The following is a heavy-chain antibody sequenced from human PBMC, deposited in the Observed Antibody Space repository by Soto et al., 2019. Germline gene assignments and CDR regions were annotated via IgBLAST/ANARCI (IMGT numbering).Heavy chain of an antibody. D-gene: IGHD3-22*01. J-gene: IGHJ6*02. CDR1: GYTFTSYA. Sequence: GASVKVSCKASGYTFTSYAMHWVRQAPGQRLEWMGWINAGNGNTKYSQNFQGRVTITSDTSANTAYMELSSLRSEDTAVYYCARFYYDSSGYLPSPYYYYYGMDVWGQGTTVTVSS. CDR2: INAGNGNT. CDR3: ARFYYDSSGYLPSPYYYYYGMDV. V-gene: IGHV1-3*01.